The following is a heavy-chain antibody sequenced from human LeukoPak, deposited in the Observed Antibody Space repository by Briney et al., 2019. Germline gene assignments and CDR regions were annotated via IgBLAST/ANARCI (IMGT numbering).Heavy chain of an antibody. CDR3: AREGGYGSSWYGDALDI. CDR1: GFTFSSYW. CDR2: IKQDGSEK. V-gene: IGHV3-7*01. D-gene: IGHD6-13*01. J-gene: IGHJ3*02. Sequence: TGGSLRLSCAASGFTFSSYWMSWVRQAPGKGLEWVANIKQDGSEKYYVDSVKGRFTISRDNAKNSLYLQMNSLRAEDTAVYYCAREGGYGSSWYGDALDIWGQGTMVTVSS.